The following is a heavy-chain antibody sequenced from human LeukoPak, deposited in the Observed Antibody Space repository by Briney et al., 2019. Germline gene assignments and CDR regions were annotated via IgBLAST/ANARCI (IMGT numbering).Heavy chain of an antibody. CDR3: ARYHNGYDDY. V-gene: IGHV4-59*01. CDR2: IYYSGT. J-gene: IGHJ4*02. Sequence: SETLSLTCTVSDVSITDYYWSWIRQPPGKGLEWIGYIYYSGTNYNPSLKSRVTISIDTSMNQFSLKLSSVTAADTAVYYCARYHNGYDDYWGQGTLVTVSS. D-gene: IGHD5-12*01. CDR1: DVSITDYY.